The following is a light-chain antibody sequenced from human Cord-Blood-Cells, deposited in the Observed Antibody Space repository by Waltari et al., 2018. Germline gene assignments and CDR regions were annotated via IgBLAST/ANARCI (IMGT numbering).Light chain of an antibody. CDR2: DVS. V-gene: IGLV2-11*01. CDR3: CSYAGSYTYV. CDR1: SSDVGGYNY. J-gene: IGLJ1*01. Sequence: QSALTQPRSVSGSPGQSVTIFCTGTSSDVGGYNYVSWYQQHPGKAPKLMIYDVSKRPSGFPDRFSGSKSGNTASLTISGLQAEYEADYYCCSYAGSYTYVLGTGTKVTVL.